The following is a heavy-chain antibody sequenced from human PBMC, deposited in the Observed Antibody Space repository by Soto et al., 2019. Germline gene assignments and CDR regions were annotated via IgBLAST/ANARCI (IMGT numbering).Heavy chain of an antibody. J-gene: IGHJ4*02. CDR3: ARSPSPAQVDRLFLRD. CDR1: GFPFSNYA. CDR2: TSYDGSNK. D-gene: IGHD5-12*01. V-gene: IGHV3-30-3*01. Sequence: QVQLVESGGGVVQPGRSLRLSCAASGFPFSNYAMHWIRQAPGKGLEWVAITSYDGSNKCYADSVQGRFTISRDNSKNTLYQQMNSLRAEDTAVYYCARSPSPAQVDRLFLRDWGQGTLVTVSS.